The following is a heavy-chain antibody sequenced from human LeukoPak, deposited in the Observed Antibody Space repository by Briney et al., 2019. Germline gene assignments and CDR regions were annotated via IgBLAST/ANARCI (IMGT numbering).Heavy chain of an antibody. D-gene: IGHD2-2*01. CDR2: ISGSGGST. Sequence: GGSLRLSCAASGFTFSSYAMSWVRQAPGKGLEWVSAISGSGGSTYYADSVKGRFTISRDNSKNPLYLQMNSLRAEDTAVYYCAKGSRSTGVYGMDVWGQGTTVTVSS. J-gene: IGHJ6*02. CDR3: AKGSRSTGVYGMDV. CDR1: GFTFSSYA. V-gene: IGHV3-23*01.